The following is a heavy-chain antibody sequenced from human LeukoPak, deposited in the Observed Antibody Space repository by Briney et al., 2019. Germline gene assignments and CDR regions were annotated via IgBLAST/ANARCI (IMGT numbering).Heavy chain of an antibody. V-gene: IGHV4-39*07. D-gene: IGHD3-22*01. Sequence: SETLSLTCTVSGGSISSSSYYWGWIRQPPGKGLEWIGSIYYSGSTYYNPSLKSRVTISVDTSKNQFSLKLSSVTAADTAVYYCARGLRGLLPYWGQGTLVTVSS. CDR3: ARGLRGLLPY. J-gene: IGHJ4*02. CDR1: GGSISSSSYY. CDR2: IYYSGST.